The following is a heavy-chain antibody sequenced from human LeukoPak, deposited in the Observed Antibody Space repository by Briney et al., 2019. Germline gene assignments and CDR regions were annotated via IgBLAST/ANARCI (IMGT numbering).Heavy chain of an antibody. CDR3: ARGQVGRAGTFRIWAYFDH. J-gene: IGHJ4*02. CDR2: INHSGST. Sequence: PSETLSLTCAVYGGSFSGYYWSWIRQPPGKGLEWIGEINHSGSTNHNPSLKSRVTISVDTSKNQFSLKLSSVTAADTAVYYCARGQVGRAGTFRIWAYFDHWGQGTLVIVSS. V-gene: IGHV4-34*01. D-gene: IGHD6-19*01. CDR1: GGSFSGYY.